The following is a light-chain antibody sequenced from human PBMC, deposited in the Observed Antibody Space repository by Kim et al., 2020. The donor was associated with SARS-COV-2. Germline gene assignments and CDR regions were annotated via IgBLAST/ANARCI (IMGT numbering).Light chain of an antibody. CDR2: GAS. CDR1: QSVSSN. Sequence: EVVMTQSPATLSVSPGESATLSCRASQSVSSNLAWYQQKPGQAPRLLIYGASTRATGIPGRFSGSVSGTEFTLTISGLQSEDFAVYYCQQYKNWSPITFGEGTQLEIK. J-gene: IGKJ5*01. V-gene: IGKV3-15*01. CDR3: QQYKNWSPIT.